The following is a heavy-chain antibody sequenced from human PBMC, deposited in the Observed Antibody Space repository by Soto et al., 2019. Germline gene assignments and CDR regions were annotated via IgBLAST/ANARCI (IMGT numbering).Heavy chain of an antibody. Sequence: QVQLQQWGAGLLKPSETLSLTCAVYGGSFSDYYWSWIRQPPGKGLEWIGEINHSGSTNYNPSLKSRVTISVDTSKNQFSLKLSSVTAADTAVYYCATGWNTAMVSGWGQGTLVTVSS. D-gene: IGHD5-18*01. CDR2: INHSGST. CDR3: ATGWNTAMVSG. V-gene: IGHV4-34*01. J-gene: IGHJ4*02. CDR1: GGSFSDYY.